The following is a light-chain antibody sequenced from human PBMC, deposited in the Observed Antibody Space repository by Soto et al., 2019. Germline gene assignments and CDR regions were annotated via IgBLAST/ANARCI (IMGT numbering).Light chain of an antibody. CDR1: SSNIGSNS. CDR2: DNN. CDR3: GTWDSSLSAGV. V-gene: IGLV1-51*01. Sequence: QSVLTQPPSVSAAPGQKVTISCSGSSSNIGSNSVSWYQQLPGTAPKLLICDNNTRPSGIPDRFSGSQSGTSATLGITGLQTGDEADYYCGTWDSSLSAGVFGGGTKLTVL. J-gene: IGLJ3*02.